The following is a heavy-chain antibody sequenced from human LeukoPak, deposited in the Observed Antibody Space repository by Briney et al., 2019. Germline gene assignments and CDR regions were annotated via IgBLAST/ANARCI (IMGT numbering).Heavy chain of an antibody. V-gene: IGHV4-34*01. J-gene: IGHJ5*02. CDR2: INHSGST. Sequence: SETLSLTCAVYGGSFSGYYWSWIRQPPGKGLEWIGEINHSGSTNYNASLNSRVTISVDTSKNQFSLRLSSVTAAATAVYYCAPRGDIEHSYGYGKWFDPWGQGARVTVSS. CDR1: GGSFSGYY. D-gene: IGHD5-18*01. CDR3: APRGDIEHSYGYGKWFDP.